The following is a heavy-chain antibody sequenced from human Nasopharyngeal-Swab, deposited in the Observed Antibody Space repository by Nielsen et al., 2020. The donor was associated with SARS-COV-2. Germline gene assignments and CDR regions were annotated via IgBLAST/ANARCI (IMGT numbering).Heavy chain of an antibody. CDR2: IGTAGDT. D-gene: IGHD3-22*01. CDR1: GFTFSSYW. V-gene: IGHV3-13*01. CDR3: ARGYYYDSSGYRPRGMDV. Sequence: GGSLRLSCAASGFTFSSYWMHWVRQATGKGLEWVSAIGTAGDTYYPGSVKGRFTISRENAKNSLYLQMNSLRAGDTAVYYCARGYYYDSSGYRPRGMDVWGQGTTVTVSS. J-gene: IGHJ6*02.